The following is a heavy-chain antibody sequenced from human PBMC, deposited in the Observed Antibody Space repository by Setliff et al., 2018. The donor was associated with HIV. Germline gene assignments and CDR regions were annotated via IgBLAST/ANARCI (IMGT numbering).Heavy chain of an antibody. D-gene: IGHD4-4*01. J-gene: IGHJ6*02. CDR1: GFTFSSYE. V-gene: IGHV3-48*03. Sequence: HPGGSLRLSCAASGFTFSSYEMNWVRQAPGKGLEWVSYISSSGSTIYYADSVKGRFTISRDNAKNSLYLQMNSLRAEDTAVYYCAREGFTVTYLEGGRYYYYGMDVWGQGTTVTVSS. CDR2: ISSSGSTI. CDR3: AREGFTVTYLEGGRYYYYGMDV.